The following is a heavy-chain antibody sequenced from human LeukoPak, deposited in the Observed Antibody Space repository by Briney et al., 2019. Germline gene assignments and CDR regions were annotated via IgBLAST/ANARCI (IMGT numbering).Heavy chain of an antibody. CDR2: ISAYNGNT. J-gene: IGHJ6*03. V-gene: IGHV1-18*01. CDR3: ARGMVRGYYYYYYMDV. D-gene: IGHD3-10*01. CDR1: GYTFTSYG. Sequence: ASVKVSCKASGYTFTSYGISWVRQAPGQGLEWMGWISAYNGNTNYAQKLQGRVTMTTDTSTSTAYMELRSLGSDDTAVYYCARGMVRGYYYYYYMDVWGKGTTVTISS.